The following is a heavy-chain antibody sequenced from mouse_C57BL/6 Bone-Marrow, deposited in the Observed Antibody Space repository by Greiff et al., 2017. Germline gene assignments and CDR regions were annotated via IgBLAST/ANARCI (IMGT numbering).Heavy chain of an antibody. CDR3: ARAMITTNYYAMDY. D-gene: IGHD2-4*01. CDR1: GYTFTSYW. V-gene: IGHV1-52*01. CDR2: IDPSDSET. J-gene: IGHJ4*01. Sequence: QVQLQQPGAELVRPGSSVKLSCKASGYTFTSYWMHWVKQRPIQGLEWIGNIDPSDSETHYNQKFKDKATLTVDKSSSTAYMQLSSLTSEDSAVYYCARAMITTNYYAMDYWGQGTSVTVSS.